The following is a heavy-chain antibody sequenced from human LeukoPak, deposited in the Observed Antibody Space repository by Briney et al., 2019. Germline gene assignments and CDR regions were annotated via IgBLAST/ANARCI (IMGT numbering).Heavy chain of an antibody. CDR1: GGSISSGGYY. V-gene: IGHV4-30-4*02. CDR2: IYYSGST. Sequence: SETLSLTCTVSGGSISSGGYYWSWIRQSPGKGLEWIGYIYYSGSTYYNPSLKSRVTISVDTSKNQFSLKLSSVTAADTAVYYCARVRRFGELLSEFDYWGQGTLVTVSS. D-gene: IGHD3-10*01. CDR3: ARVRRFGELLSEFDY. J-gene: IGHJ4*02.